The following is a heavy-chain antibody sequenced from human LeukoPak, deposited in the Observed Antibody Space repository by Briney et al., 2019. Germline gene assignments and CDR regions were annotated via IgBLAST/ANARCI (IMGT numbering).Heavy chain of an antibody. V-gene: IGHV3-66*01. Sequence: GGSLRLSCAASEFSVGSNYMTWVRQAPGKGLEWVSLIYSGGSTYYADSVKGRFTISRDNAKNTLYLQMNSLRAEDTAVYYCARVGDSSGYYFKYYYFDYWGQGTLVTVSS. CDR1: EFSVGSNY. J-gene: IGHJ4*02. CDR3: ARVGDSSGYYFKYYYFDY. CDR2: IYSGGST. D-gene: IGHD3-22*01.